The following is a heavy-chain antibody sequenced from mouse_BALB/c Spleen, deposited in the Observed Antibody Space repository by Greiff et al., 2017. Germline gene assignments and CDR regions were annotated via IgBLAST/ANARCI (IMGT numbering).Heavy chain of an antibody. D-gene: IGHD2-1*01. J-gene: IGHJ3*01. Sequence: VHVKQSGPSLVKPSQTLSLTCSVTGDSITSGYWNWIRKFPGNKLEYMGYISYSGSTYYNPSLKSRISITRDTSKNQYYLQLNSVTTEDTATYYCARGGYGNSAWFAYWGQGTLVTVAA. CDR1: GDSITSGY. CDR3: ARGGYGNSAWFAY. CDR2: ISYSGST. V-gene: IGHV3-8*02.